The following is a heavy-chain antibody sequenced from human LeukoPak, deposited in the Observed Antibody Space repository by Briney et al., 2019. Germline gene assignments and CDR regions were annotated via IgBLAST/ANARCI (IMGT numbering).Heavy chain of an antibody. V-gene: IGHV3-23*01. CDR2: IRGSGGST. D-gene: IGHD3-10*01. CDR1: GFTFSSYA. J-gene: IGHJ4*02. CDR3: AKDLRFGVARYYFDY. Sequence: GGSLRLSCTASGFTFSSYAMSWVRQAPGKGLEWVSAIRGSGGSTYYADSVKGRFTISRDNSKNTLYLQMNSLRAEDTAVYYCAKDLRFGVARYYFDYWGQGTLVTVSS.